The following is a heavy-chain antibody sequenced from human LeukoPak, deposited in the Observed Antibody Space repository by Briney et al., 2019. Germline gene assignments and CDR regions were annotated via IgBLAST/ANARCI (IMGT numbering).Heavy chain of an antibody. CDR3: ARARYCSGGSCYELYYYYGMDV. CDR1: GGTFSSYA. Sequence: AASVKVSCKASGGTFSSYAISWVRQAPGQGLEWMGGIIPIFGTANYAQKFQGRVTITADESTSTAYMELSSPRPEDTAVYYCARARYCSGGSCYELYYYYGMDVWGQGTTVTVSS. J-gene: IGHJ6*02. V-gene: IGHV1-69*13. D-gene: IGHD2-15*01. CDR2: IIPIFGTA.